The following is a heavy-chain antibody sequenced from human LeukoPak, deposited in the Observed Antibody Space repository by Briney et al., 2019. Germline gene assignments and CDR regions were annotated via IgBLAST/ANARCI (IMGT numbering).Heavy chain of an antibody. CDR1: RFSLSTRGVG. D-gene: IGHD3-10*01. Sequence: SGPTLVNPPQTLTLTCTFSRFSLSTRGVGVGWIRQPPGKALEWLSLVYVNDNKRYSPSLKSRLTITKDTSKNQVVLTMTNMDPVDTATYYCAHSHTTMWFGEPQPYDFDYWGQGTLVTVSS. CDR2: VYVNDNK. V-gene: IGHV2-5*01. J-gene: IGHJ4*02. CDR3: AHSHTTMWFGEPQPYDFDY.